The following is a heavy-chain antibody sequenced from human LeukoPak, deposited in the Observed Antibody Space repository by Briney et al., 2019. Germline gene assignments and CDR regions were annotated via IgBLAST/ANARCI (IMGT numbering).Heavy chain of an antibody. D-gene: IGHD3-10*01. CDR3: AKGLRFGRGPPNFDY. CDR2: ISSSSSYI. Sequence: PGGSLRLSCAASGFTFSSYSMNWVRQAPGKGLEWVSSISSSSSYIYYADSVKGRFTISRDNAKNTLYLQMNSLRAEDTAVYYCAKGLRFGRGPPNFDYWGQGTLVTVSS. CDR1: GFTFSSYS. J-gene: IGHJ4*02. V-gene: IGHV3-21*04.